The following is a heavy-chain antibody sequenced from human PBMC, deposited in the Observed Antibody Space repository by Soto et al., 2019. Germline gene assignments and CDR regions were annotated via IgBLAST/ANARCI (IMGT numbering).Heavy chain of an antibody. CDR3: VKDDGGYPSTAPH. V-gene: IGHV3-23*01. Sequence: GGSLRLSCAASGITISNYPMSWVRQAPGKGLDWVSGISGSGDRTYYADSAKGRFTISKDVSKNSLSLQLDNLGVEDTAVYFCVKDDGGYPSTAPHWGQGTLVTVSS. D-gene: IGHD3-22*01. CDR1: GITISNYP. J-gene: IGHJ1*01. CDR2: ISGSGDRT.